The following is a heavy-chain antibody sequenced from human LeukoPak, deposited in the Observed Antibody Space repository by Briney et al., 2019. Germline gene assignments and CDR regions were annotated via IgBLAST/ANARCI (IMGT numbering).Heavy chain of an antibody. J-gene: IGHJ4*02. CDR1: ADSMNNYY. CDR3: ARHGGGWSFDY. D-gene: IGHD6-19*01. CDR2: MHPGGTT. V-gene: IGHV4-59*08. Sequence: SETLSLTCSVFADSMNNYYWTWIRQPPGKGLEWVGNMHPGGTTKFHPSLEGRVTTSVDTSKNQFSLMLSSVTAADTAVYFCARHGGGWSFDYWGQGTLVTVSS.